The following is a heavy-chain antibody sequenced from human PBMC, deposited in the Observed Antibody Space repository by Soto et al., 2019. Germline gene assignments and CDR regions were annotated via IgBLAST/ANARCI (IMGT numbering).Heavy chain of an antibody. CDR1: GFTFSSYS. D-gene: IGHD3-10*01. J-gene: IGHJ6*03. CDR3: ARVDRSRFGELLSYYYYMDV. CDR2: ISSSSSYI. V-gene: IGHV3-21*01. Sequence: EVQLVESGGGLVKPGGSPRLSCAASGFTFSSYSMNWVRQAPGKGLEWVSSISSSSSYIYYADSVKGRFTISRDNAKNSLYLQMNSLRAEDTAVYYCARVDRSRFGELLSYYYYMDVWGKGTTVTVSS.